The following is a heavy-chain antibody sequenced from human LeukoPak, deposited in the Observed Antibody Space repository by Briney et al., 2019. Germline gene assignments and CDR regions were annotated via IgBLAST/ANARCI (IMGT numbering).Heavy chain of an antibody. D-gene: IGHD4-17*01. CDR1: GFTFSSYE. CDR2: IDSSSSTI. V-gene: IGHV3-48*03. Sequence: QPGGSLRLSCAASGFTFSSYEMNWVRQAPGKGLEWVSYIDSSSSTIYYAVSVQGRLTISRDNAKNSLYLQMNSLTAEDTAVYYCARGTYGGIDVWGQGTTVTVSS. CDR3: ARGTYGGIDV. J-gene: IGHJ6*02.